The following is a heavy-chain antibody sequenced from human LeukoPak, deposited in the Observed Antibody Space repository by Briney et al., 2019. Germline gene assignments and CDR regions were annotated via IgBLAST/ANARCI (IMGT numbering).Heavy chain of an antibody. CDR2: IYYSGST. J-gene: IGHJ4*02. Sequence: SETLSLTCTVSGGSISSYYCSWIRQPPGKGLEWIGYIYYSGSTNYNPSLESRVTISVDTSKNQFSLKLSSVTAADTAVYYCARGVGYSGSYYFDYWGQGTLVTVSS. V-gene: IGHV4-59*01. D-gene: IGHD1-26*01. CDR3: ARGVGYSGSYYFDY. CDR1: GGSISSYY.